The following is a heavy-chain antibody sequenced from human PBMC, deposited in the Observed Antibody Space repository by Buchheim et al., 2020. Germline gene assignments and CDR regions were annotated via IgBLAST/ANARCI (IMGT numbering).Heavy chain of an antibody. J-gene: IGHJ1*01. CDR2: ISGSGGST. CDR3: ARDVAIQPGPIQH. V-gene: IGHV3-23*01. CDR1: GFTFSSYA. Sequence: EVQLLESGGGLVQPGGSLRLSCAASGFTFSSYAMSWVRQAPGKGLEWVSAISGSGGSTYYADSVKGRLTISSAHSKSTTYLQMNSLRAEDTAVYYCARDVAIQPGPIQHWGQGTL. D-gene: IGHD2-15*01.